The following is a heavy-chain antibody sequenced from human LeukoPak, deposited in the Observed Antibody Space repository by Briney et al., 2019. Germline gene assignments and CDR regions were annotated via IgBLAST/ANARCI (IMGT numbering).Heavy chain of an antibody. CDR3: ARDGTHCSGGSCFDY. Sequence: SVKVSCKASGGTFSSYAISWVRQAPGQGLEWMGGIIPIFGTANYAQKFQGRVTITADESTSTAYMELSSLRSEDTAVYSCARDGTHCSGGSCFDYWGQGTLVTVSS. J-gene: IGHJ4*02. CDR2: IIPIFGTA. D-gene: IGHD2-15*01. CDR1: GGTFSSYA. V-gene: IGHV1-69*01.